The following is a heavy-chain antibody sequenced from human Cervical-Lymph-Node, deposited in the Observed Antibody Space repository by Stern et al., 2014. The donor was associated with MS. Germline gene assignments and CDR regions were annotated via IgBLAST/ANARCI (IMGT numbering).Heavy chain of an antibody. D-gene: IGHD6-13*01. CDR2: ISGSGRST. CDR1: GFTFNSYA. CDR3: AKDHRIAAPGSTPFDS. J-gene: IGHJ4*02. Sequence: EVQLVESGGGVAQPGGSLRLSCVVSGFTFNSYAMNWVRQAPGKGLIWGSSISGSGRSTYYTDSVKGRFTISRDNSNKTLYLQMNGLRVEDTAVYYCAKDHRIAAPGSTPFDSWGPGTLVTVSS. V-gene: IGHV3-23*04.